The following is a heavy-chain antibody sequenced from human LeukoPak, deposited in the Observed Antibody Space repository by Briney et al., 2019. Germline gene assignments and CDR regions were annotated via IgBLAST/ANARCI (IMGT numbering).Heavy chain of an antibody. J-gene: IGHJ4*02. V-gene: IGHV3-33*08. Sequence: PGGSLRLSCAASGFTFSNYAMHWVRQAPGKGLEWVAVIWYDGSNKYYADSVKGRFTISRDNSKNTLYLQMNSLRAEDTAVYYCASLPVLALGYCSSTSCSPPNYWGQGTLVTVSS. D-gene: IGHD2-2*01. CDR2: IWYDGSNK. CDR1: GFTFSNYA. CDR3: ASLPVLALGYCSSTSCSPPNY.